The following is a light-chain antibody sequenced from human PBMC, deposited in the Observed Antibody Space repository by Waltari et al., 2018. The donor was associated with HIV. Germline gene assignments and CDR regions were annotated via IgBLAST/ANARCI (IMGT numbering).Light chain of an antibody. J-gene: IGKJ1*01. CDR1: QSVGSY. CDR2: DAS. Sequence: EIVLIQSPVTVSLSPGERATLSCRASQSVGSYLAWYQQKAGQAPRLLIYDASNRATGIPARFTGSGSGTDFTLTISSFEPADVAVYYCQQRSNWPRTFGQGTKVEIK. CDR3: QQRSNWPRT. V-gene: IGKV3-11*01.